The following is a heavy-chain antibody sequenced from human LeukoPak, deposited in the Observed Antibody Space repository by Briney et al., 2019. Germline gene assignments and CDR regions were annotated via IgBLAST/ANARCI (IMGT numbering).Heavy chain of an antibody. J-gene: IGHJ4*02. V-gene: IGHV3-9*01. D-gene: IGHD3-3*01. CDR2: ISWNSGSI. CDR1: GFIFKDYA. CDR3: ARGGPPYDFWSGPRFDY. Sequence: PGRSLRLSCAASGFIFKDYAMHWVRQAPGKGLEWVSGISWNSGSIGYADSVKGRFTISRDNAKNSLYLQMNSLRAEDTAVYYCARGGPPYDFWSGPRFDYWGQGTLVTVSS.